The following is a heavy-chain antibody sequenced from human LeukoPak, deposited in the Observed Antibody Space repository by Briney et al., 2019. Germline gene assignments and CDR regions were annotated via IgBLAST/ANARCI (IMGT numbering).Heavy chain of an antibody. CDR1: GGSISSSNW. D-gene: IGHD6-13*01. CDR3: ARKQQLVESRYFDL. CDR2: IYHSGST. Sequence: PSGTLSLTCAVSGGSISSSNWWSWVRQPPGKGLEWIGEIYHSGSTNYNPSLKSRVTISVDKSKNQFSLKLSSVTAADTAVYYCARKQQLVESRYFDLWGRGTLVTVSS. J-gene: IGHJ2*01. V-gene: IGHV4-4*02.